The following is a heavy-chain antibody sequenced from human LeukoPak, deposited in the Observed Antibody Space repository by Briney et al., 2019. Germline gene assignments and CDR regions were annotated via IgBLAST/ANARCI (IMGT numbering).Heavy chain of an antibody. D-gene: IGHD3-16*01. J-gene: IGHJ4*02. CDR3: ARDPLWGELDY. CDR1: GFTFSSNW. V-gene: IGHV3-7*01. CDR2: IKHDGSEK. Sequence: GGSLRLSCAASGFTFSSNWMSWVRQAPGKGLEWVANIKHDGSEKYYVDSMKGRFTISRDNAKNSLYLQMNSLRAEDTAVYYCARDPLWGELDYWGQGALVTVSS.